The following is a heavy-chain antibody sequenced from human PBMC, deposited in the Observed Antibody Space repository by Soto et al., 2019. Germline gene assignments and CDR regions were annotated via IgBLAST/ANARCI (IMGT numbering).Heavy chain of an antibody. CDR1: GFTFSSYA. D-gene: IGHD3-22*01. Sequence: EVQLLESGGGLVQPGGSLRLSCAASGFTFSSYAMSWVRQAPGKGLEWVSAISGSGGSTYYADSVKGRFTTSRDNSKNPLYLKMNSLRAEDTAVYYCAKEPYYYDSSGLRWGQGTLVTVSS. CDR3: AKEPYYYDSSGLR. CDR2: ISGSGGST. J-gene: IGHJ4*02. V-gene: IGHV3-23*01.